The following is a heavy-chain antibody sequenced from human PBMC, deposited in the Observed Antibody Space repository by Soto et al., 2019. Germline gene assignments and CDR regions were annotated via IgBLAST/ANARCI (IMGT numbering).Heavy chain of an antibody. CDR3: ARMGDVPYYYYGLDV. J-gene: IGHJ6*02. V-gene: IGHV1-18*01. D-gene: IGHD3-16*01. CDR2: ISGYNANT. CDR1: GYSFTRYG. Sequence: QVQLVQSGAEVKKPGASVKVSCKASGYSFTRYGIGWVRQAPGQGLEWMGWISGYNANTNYPENLQGRVTMTTDTSTSTAYMEVRNLISDDTAVYYCARMGDVPYYYYGLDVWGQGTTVTVSS.